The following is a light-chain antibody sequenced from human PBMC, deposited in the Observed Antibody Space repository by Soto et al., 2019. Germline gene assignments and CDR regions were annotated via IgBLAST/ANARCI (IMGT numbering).Light chain of an antibody. CDR2: AAS. J-gene: IGKJ4*01. V-gene: IGKV1-27*01. Sequence: DIQMTQSPSSLSASVGDRVTITCRASQAISNYLAWYQQKPGRVPKLLIYAASTLQLGVPSRFSGSGSGTDFTLTISSLQPEDVATYYCQKYYSALSLTFGGGTRVEIK. CDR3: QKYYSALSLT. CDR1: QAISNY.